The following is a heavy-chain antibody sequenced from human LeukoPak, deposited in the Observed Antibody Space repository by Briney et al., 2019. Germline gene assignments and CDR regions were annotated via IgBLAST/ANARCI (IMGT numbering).Heavy chain of an antibody. CDR3: ARTAPTAVTCADY. V-gene: IGHV3-74*01. Sequence: GGSLRLSCAASGFTFSSYWMHWVRQAPGKGLVWVSRINSDGSSTSYADSVKGRSTISRDNAKNTLYLQMNSLRAEDTAVYYCARTAPTAVTCADYWGQGTLVTVSS. J-gene: IGHJ4*02. D-gene: IGHD4-11*01. CDR2: INSDGSST. CDR1: GFTFSSYW.